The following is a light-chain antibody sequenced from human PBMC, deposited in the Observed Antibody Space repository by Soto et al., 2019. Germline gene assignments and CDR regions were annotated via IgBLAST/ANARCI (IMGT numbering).Light chain of an antibody. V-gene: IGLV2-23*02. CDR3: CSYAGSNTYV. CDR2: EVS. Sequence: QSALTQPASVSGPPGQSITISCTGTSSDVGSYNLVSWYQQHPGKAPKLMIYEVSKRPSGVSNRFSGSKSGNTASLTIAGLQAEDEADYYCCSYAGSNTYVFGTGTKVTVL. J-gene: IGLJ1*01. CDR1: SSDVGSYNL.